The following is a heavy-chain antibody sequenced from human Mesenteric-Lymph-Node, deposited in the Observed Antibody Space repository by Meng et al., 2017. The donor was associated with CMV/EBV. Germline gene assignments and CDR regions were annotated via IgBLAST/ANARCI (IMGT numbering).Heavy chain of an antibody. D-gene: IGHD2-21*01. Sequence: SETLSLTCTVSGGSISSSSYYWGWIRQPPGKGLEWIGSIYYSGSTYYNPSLKSQVTISVDTSKNQFSLKLSSVTAADTAVYYCARDRLFAPYYYYGMDVWGQGTTVTVSS. J-gene: IGHJ6*02. CDR1: GGSISSSSYY. CDR2: IYYSGST. CDR3: ARDRLFAPYYYYGMDV. V-gene: IGHV4-39*07.